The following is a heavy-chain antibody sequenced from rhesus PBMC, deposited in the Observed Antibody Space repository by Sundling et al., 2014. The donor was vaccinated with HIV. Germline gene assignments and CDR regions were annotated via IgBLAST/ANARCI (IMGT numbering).Heavy chain of an antibody. CDR2: ISDSSGSA. CDR3: ARGDSNYGFDS. CDR1: GYSISGDDS. Sequence: QVQLQESGPGLVKPSETLSLTCAVSGYSISGDDSWGWVRQPPGKGLEFIGYISDSSGSAYYNPSLKSRVTFSRDTSKNQFSLNLRSVTAADTAVYYCARGDSNYGFDSWGQGVSSPSPQ. J-gene: IGHJ6*01. V-gene: IGHV4-99*02. D-gene: IGHD4-23*01.